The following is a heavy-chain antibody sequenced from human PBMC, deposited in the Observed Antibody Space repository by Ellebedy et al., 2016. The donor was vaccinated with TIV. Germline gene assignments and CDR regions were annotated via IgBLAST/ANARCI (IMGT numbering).Heavy chain of an antibody. CDR1: GFTFSSYA. CDR3: AKAPTAIFAHFYYYYYYMDV. J-gene: IGHJ6*03. D-gene: IGHD2-21*02. V-gene: IGHV3-23*01. Sequence: GESLKISCAASGFTFSSYAMSWVRQAPGRRREWVSAISGSGGSTHYVDSVRGRFTISRDNSKNTLYLQKTSLRAEDTAVYYCAKAPTAIFAHFYYYYYYMDVWGKGTTVTVSS. CDR2: ISGSGGST.